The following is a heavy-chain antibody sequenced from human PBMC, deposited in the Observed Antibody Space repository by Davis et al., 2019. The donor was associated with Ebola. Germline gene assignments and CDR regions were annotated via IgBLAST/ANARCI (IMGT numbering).Heavy chain of an antibody. CDR3: AREPIVVVVAATSKSYYYGMDV. CDR1: GGSFSGYY. Sequence: SETLSLTCAVYGGSFSGYYWSWIRQPPGKGLEWIGEINHSGSTNYNPSLKSRVTISVDTSKNQFSLKLSSVTAADTAVYYCAREPIVVVVAATSKSYYYGMDVWGQGTTVTVSS. CDR2: INHSGST. V-gene: IGHV4-34*01. J-gene: IGHJ6*02. D-gene: IGHD2-15*01.